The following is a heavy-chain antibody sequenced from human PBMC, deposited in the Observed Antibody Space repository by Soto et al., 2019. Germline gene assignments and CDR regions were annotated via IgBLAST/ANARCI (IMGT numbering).Heavy chain of an antibody. J-gene: IGHJ5*02. CDR2: IYFTGKA. CDR3: AKDPSPQPIPAVNPGWLDP. V-gene: IGHV4-31*03. D-gene: IGHD2-15*01. CDR1: GDSIRDGGYY. Sequence: PSETLSLTCTVSGDSIRDGGYYWAWIRQRPGQGLEWMGYIYFTGKANYNPSLENRLTMSVDMSRRQLYLRLTSVTAADTAVYFCAKDPSPQPIPAVNPGWLDPWGQGIGGTVSS.